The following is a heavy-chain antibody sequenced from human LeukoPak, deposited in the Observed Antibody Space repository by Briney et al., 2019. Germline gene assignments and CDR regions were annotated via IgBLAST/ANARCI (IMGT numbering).Heavy chain of an antibody. V-gene: IGHV1-2*02. CDR2: INPNSGGT. J-gene: IGHJ5*02. Sequence: GASVKVSCKASGYTFTGYYMHWVRQAPGQGLEWMGWINPNSGGTNYAQKFQGRVTMTRDTSISTAYMELSRLRSDDTAVYYCARGDVLRFLERTNNWFDPWGQGTLVTASS. CDR3: ARGDVLRFLERTNNWFDP. CDR1: GYTFTGYY. D-gene: IGHD3-3*01.